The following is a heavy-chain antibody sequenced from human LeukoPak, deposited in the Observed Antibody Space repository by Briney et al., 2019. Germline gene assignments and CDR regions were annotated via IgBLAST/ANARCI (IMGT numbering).Heavy chain of an antibody. CDR2: IIPILGIA. CDR3: ARRWSGYYMDV. V-gene: IGHV1-69*02. Sequence: SVKVSCKASGGTFSSYTISWVRQAPGQGLEWMGRIIPILGIANYAQKFQGRVTITADKSTSTAYMELSSLRSDDTAVYYCARRWSGYYMDVWGKGTTVTVSS. CDR1: GGTFSSYT. J-gene: IGHJ6*03.